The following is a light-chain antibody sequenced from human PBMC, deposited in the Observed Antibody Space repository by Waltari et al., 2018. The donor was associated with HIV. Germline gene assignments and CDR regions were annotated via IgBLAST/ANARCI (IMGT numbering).Light chain of an antibody. CDR1: SSNVGSKS. CDR3: VAWDDSLSGYV. V-gene: IGLV1-47*01. CDR2: RDY. J-gene: IGLJ1*01. Sequence: QSVLTQPPSASGTLGQRVTISCPGSSSNVGSKSEYWFQQVPGTAPKLLIYRDYQRRSGIPDRFSGSKSGASASLTISGLRSEDEADYYCVAWDDSLSGYVFGTGTKVSVL.